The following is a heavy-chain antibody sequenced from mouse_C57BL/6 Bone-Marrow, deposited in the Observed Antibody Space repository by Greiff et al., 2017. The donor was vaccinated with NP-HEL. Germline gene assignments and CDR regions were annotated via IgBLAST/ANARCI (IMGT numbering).Heavy chain of an antibody. CDR2: IDPENGDT. J-gene: IGHJ4*01. V-gene: IGHV14-4*01. D-gene: IGHD6-1*01. CDR1: GFNIKDDY. Sequence: EVKLMESGAELVRPGASVKLSCTASGFNIKDDYMHWVKQRPEQGLEWIGWIDPENGDTEYASKFQGKATITADTSANTAYLQLSSLPSEDTAVYYCTTGVPYYAMDYWGQGTSVTVSS. CDR3: TTGVPYYAMDY.